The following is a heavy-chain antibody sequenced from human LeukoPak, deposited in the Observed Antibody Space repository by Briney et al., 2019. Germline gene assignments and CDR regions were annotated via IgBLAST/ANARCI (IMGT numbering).Heavy chain of an antibody. CDR3: ARPYSSGWRGGFGY. J-gene: IGHJ4*02. V-gene: IGHV3-7*03. Sequence: PGGSLRLSCAASGFTFSRYAMSWVRQAPGKGLEWVATIKDDGSDRYYVDSVKGRFTISRDNAKKSLYLQMNSLRVEDTAVYYCARPYSSGWRGGFGYWGQGTLVTVSS. CDR1: GFTFSRYA. D-gene: IGHD6-19*01. CDR2: IKDDGSDR.